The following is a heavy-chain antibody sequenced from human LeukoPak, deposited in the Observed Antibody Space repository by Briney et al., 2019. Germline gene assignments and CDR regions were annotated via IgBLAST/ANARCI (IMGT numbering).Heavy chain of an antibody. CDR2: LYYSGRT. CDR3: ARAFCSYTTGCYFFTDSPLKD. Sequence: SETLSHTCTVSGDSISSSNDYWGWVRQPRGKGLEWIVGLYYSGRTYYNPSLQSQVTISVYKAKNQFSLKLSDVEAGGRAWYYCARAFCSYTTGCYFFTDSPLKDWGQGTLVTVSS. CDR1: GDSISSSNDY. V-gene: IGHV4-39*07. D-gene: IGHD2-21*01. J-gene: IGHJ4*02.